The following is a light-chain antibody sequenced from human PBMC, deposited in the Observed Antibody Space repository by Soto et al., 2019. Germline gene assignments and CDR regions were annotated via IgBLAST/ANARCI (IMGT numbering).Light chain of an antibody. CDR1: SSDVGYNY. CDR2: DVS. V-gene: IGLV2-14*01. CDR3: SSYTSSSTRV. Sequence: QSALTQPASVSGSPGQSITISCTGTSSDVGYNYVSWYQQHPGKAPKLMIYDVSNRPSGVSNRFSGSKSGNTASLTISGLQAEDEADYYCSSYTSSSTRVFGGGTKVTVL. J-gene: IGLJ2*01.